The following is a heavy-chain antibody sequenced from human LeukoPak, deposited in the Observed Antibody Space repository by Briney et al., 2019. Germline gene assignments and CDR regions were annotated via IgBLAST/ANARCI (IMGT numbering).Heavy chain of an antibody. Sequence: PGGSLRLSCAASGFTFSSYWMSWVRQAPGKGLEWVSSISGSGGSTYYADSVKGRFTISRDNSKNTLYLQMNSLRAEDTAVYYCAKLPWIQLWPTGGYFDYWGQGTLVTVSS. D-gene: IGHD5-18*01. V-gene: IGHV3-23*01. J-gene: IGHJ4*02. CDR2: ISGSGGST. CDR3: AKLPWIQLWPTGGYFDY. CDR1: GFTFSSYW.